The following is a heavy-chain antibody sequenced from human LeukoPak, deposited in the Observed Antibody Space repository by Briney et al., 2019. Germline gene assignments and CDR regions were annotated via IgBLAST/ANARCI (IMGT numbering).Heavy chain of an antibody. CDR2: IRSKAYGGTT. D-gene: IGHD3-10*01. J-gene: IGHJ5*02. CDR3: TRDGTYGSGSFGP. V-gene: IGHV3-49*04. CDR1: GFTFGDYA. Sequence: PGGSLRLSCTASGFTFGDYAMSWVRQASGKGLEWVGFIRSKAYGGTTEYAASVKGRFTISRDDSKSIAYLQMNSLKTEDTAVYYCTRDGTYGSGSFGPWGQGTLVTVPS.